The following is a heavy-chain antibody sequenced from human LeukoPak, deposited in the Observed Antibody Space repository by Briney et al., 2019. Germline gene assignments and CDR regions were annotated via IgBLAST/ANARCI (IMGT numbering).Heavy chain of an antibody. CDR2: ISGSGGST. J-gene: IGHJ5*02. Sequence: PGGSLRLSCAASGFTVSSNYMSWVRQAPGEGLEWVSAISGSGGSTYYADSVKGRFTISRDNPKNTLYLQMNSLRAEDTAVYYCAKDGSGSYYSVPNWFDPWGQGTLVTVSS. CDR1: GFTVSSNY. D-gene: IGHD3-10*01. CDR3: AKDGSGSYYSVPNWFDP. V-gene: IGHV3-23*01.